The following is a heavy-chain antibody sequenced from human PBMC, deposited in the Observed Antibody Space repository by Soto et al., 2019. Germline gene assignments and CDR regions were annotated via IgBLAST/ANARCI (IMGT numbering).Heavy chain of an antibody. CDR3: ARGQYQLPPPFDY. J-gene: IGHJ4*02. CDR1: GLTFSSYA. Sequence: HPGGSLRLSCAASGLTFSSYAMSWVRPAPGKGLEWVSAISGSGGSTYYADSVKGRFTISRDNSKNTLYLQMDSLRAEDTAVYYCARGQYQLPPPFDYWGQGTLVTVSS. CDR2: ISGSGGST. V-gene: IGHV3-23*01. D-gene: IGHD2-2*01.